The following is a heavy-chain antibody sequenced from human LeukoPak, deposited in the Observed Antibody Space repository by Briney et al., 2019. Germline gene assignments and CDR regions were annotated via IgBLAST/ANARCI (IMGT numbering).Heavy chain of an antibody. V-gene: IGHV3-48*04. J-gene: IGHJ4*02. CDR1: XXSYS. Sequence: XXSYSVXXVRQAPGKGLEWVSFISSSSSTIYYADSVKGRFTISRDNAKNTLYLQMNSLRVEDTAVYYCVRKFATGDWGQGTLVTVSS. D-gene: IGHD1-14*01. CDR2: ISSSSSTI. CDR3: VRKFATGD.